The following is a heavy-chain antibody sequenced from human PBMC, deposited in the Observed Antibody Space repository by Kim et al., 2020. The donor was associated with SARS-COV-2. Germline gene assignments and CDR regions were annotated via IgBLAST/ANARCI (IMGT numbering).Heavy chain of an antibody. D-gene: IGHD4-17*01. CDR1: GFTFDDYA. Sequence: GGSLRLSCAASGFTFDDYAIHWVRQAPGKGLEWVSGISWNSGTIGYADSVKGRFTISRDNAKNSLYLQMNSLRAEDTALYYCAKDIYGDYVDYYYYGMDVWGQGTTVTVSS. V-gene: IGHV3-9*01. CDR3: AKDIYGDYVDYYYYGMDV. CDR2: ISWNSGTI. J-gene: IGHJ6*02.